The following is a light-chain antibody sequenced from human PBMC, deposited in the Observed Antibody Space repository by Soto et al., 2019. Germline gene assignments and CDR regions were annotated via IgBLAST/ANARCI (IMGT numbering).Light chain of an antibody. J-gene: IGLJ1*01. V-gene: IGLV2-23*02. CDR2: EVT. CDR1: DSDVGSYDL. CDR3: SSYAGTSHYV. Sequence: QSALTQPASVSASPGQSITISCTGSDSDVGSYDLVSWYQQHPDKAPKLLIYEVTKRPSGVSNRFSGSKSDNTASLTISGLQAEDEADCYCSSYAGTSHYVFGTGTKLTVL.